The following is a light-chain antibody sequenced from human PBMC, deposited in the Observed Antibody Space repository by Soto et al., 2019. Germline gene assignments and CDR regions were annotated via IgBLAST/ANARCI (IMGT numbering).Light chain of an antibody. CDR3: AAWDDSLNGYV. V-gene: IGLV1-44*01. CDR1: SSNIGTNA. J-gene: IGLJ1*01. Sequence: QSVLTQPPSASGTPGQRVTISCSGGSSNIGTNAVNWYQQLPGTAPKLLIYNNNQRPSGVPDRFSGSKSGTSASLAISGLQSEDEADYYCAAWDDSLNGYVFGSVTKVTV. CDR2: NNN.